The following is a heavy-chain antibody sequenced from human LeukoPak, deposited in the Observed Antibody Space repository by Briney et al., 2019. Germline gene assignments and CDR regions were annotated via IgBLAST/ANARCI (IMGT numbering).Heavy chain of an antibody. CDR2: ISSSGSTI. CDR3: ASEVYYDILTGYPNDY. Sequence: PGGSLRLSCAASRFTFSSYEMNWVRQAPGKGLERVSYISSSGSTIYYADSVKGRFTISRDNAKNSLYLQMNSLRAEDTAVYYCASEVYYDILTGYPNDYWGQGTLVTVSS. J-gene: IGHJ4*02. CDR1: RFTFSSYE. D-gene: IGHD3-9*01. V-gene: IGHV3-48*03.